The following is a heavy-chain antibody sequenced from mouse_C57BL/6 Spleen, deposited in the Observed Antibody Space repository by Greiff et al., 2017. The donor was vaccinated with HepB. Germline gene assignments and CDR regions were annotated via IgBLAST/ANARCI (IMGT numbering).Heavy chain of an antibody. J-gene: IGHJ2*01. V-gene: IGHV1-26*01. Sequence: EVQLQQSGPELVKPGASVKISCKASGYTFTDYYMNWVKQSHGKSLEWIGDINPNNGGTSYNQKFKGKATLTVDKSSSTAYMELRSLTSEDSAVYYCARLDGYWGQGTTLTVSS. CDR2: INPNNGGT. CDR3: ARLDGY. CDR1: GYTFTDYY.